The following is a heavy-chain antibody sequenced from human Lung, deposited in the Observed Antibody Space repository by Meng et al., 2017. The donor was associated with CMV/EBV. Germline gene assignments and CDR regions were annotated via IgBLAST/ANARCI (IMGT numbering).Heavy chain of an antibody. CDR2: INTHTGNP. CDR1: GYTFTSDA. V-gene: IGHV7-4-1*02. Sequence: QVQCVQRGSELEKPWSSGSVSCTASGYTFTSDAMNWARQSPGQGLEWMGLINTHTGNPTYAQGFTGRFVFSLATSVRTAYLQISSLKAEDTAVYFCARWNGRDRNFDYWGQGTLVTVSS. J-gene: IGHJ4*02. D-gene: IGHD1-1*01. CDR3: ARWNGRDRNFDY.